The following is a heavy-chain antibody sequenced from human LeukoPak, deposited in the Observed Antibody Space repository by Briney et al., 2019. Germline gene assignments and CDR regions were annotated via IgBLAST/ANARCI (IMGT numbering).Heavy chain of an antibody. CDR1: GASISSYY. J-gene: IGHJ6*02. D-gene: IGHD6-13*01. CDR2: IDWDDDK. Sequence: TLSLTCTVSGASISSYYWSWIRQPPGRALEWLARIDWDDDKYYSTSLKTRLTISKDTSKNQVVLTMTNMDPVDTATYYCARIVWGQQLVPPLYYYYGMDVWGQGTTVTVSS. V-gene: IGHV2-70*11. CDR3: ARIVWGQQLVPPLYYYYGMDV.